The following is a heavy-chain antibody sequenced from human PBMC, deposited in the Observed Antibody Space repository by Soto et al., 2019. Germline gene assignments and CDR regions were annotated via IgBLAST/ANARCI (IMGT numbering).Heavy chain of an antibody. D-gene: IGHD5-18*01. V-gene: IGHV4-31*03. J-gene: IGHJ5*02. Sequence: SETLSLTCTVSGGSISNGGYYWSWIRQHPGKGLEWIGHIYYSGSTYYNPSLRSRAIISVDMSKNQFSLKLSPVTAADTGVYYCARGNGYTYGNWFDPWGQGTLATLS. CDR2: IYYSGST. CDR3: ARGNGYTYGNWFDP. CDR1: GGSISNGGYY.